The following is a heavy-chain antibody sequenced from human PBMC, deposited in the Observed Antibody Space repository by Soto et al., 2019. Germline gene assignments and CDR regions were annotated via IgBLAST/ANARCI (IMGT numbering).Heavy chain of an antibody. J-gene: IGHJ4*02. CDR3: ARGPMYSSSYFDY. V-gene: IGHV3-53*01. CDR1: GFTVSSNY. Sequence: GGSLRLSCAASGFTVSSNYMSWVRQAPGKGLEWVSVIYSGGSTYYADSVKGRFTISRDNSKNTLYLQMNSLRAEDTAVYYCARGPMYSSSYFDYWGQGTLVTVSS. D-gene: IGHD6-6*01. CDR2: IYSGGST.